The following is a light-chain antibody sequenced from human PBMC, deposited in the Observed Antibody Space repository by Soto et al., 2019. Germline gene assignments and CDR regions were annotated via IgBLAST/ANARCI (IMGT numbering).Light chain of an antibody. V-gene: IGLV2-14*01. J-gene: IGLJ1*01. CDR3: SSYTITRTYV. CDR1: SSDVGGYNY. Sequence: QSALTQPASVSGSPGQSITISYTGTSSDVGGYNYVSWYQQHPGKAPKLMIYEVSDRPSGVSNRFSGSKSGNTASLTISGLQAEDEADYYCSSYTITRTYVFGTGTKLTVL. CDR2: EVS.